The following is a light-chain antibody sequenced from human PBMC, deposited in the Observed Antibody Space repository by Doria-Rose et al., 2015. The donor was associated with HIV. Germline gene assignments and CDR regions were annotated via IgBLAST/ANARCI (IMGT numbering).Light chain of an antibody. J-gene: IGKJ1*01. V-gene: IGKV3-20*01. Sequence: EIVMTQSPGTLSLSPGERATLSFRASQSFSSTYLAWYQQKPGQAPSLLIYDGSTRATGIPDRFSASGSGTDFTLTINRLEPGDFALYYCHQYGTSWTFGQGTKVEI. CDR2: DGS. CDR1: QSFSSTY. CDR3: HQYGTSWT.